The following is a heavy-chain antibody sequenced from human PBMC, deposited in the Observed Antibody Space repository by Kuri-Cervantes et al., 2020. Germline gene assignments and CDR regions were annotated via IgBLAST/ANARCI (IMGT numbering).Heavy chain of an antibody. CDR3: ARGPLTSVTNAYFDY. CDR2: INHSGNT. CDR1: GGSFSGYY. V-gene: IGHV4-34*01. D-gene: IGHD4-17*01. J-gene: IGHJ4*02. Sequence: SETLSLTCAVYGGSFSGYYWSWIRQPPGKGLEWIGEINHSGNTNYNPSLKSRVTISVDTSENQFSLKLSSVTAVDTAVYYCARGPLTSVTNAYFDYWGQGTLVTVSS.